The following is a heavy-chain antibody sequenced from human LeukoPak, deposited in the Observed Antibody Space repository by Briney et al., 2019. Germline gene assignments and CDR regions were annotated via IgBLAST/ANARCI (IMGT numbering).Heavy chain of an antibody. Sequence: GASVEVSCKASGYTFTSYAMNWVRQAPGQGLEWMGWINTNTGNPTYAQGFTGRFVFSLDTSVSTAYLQISSLKAEDTAVYYCASGEASSSWYYYYGMDVWGQGTTVTVSS. D-gene: IGHD6-13*01. CDR1: GYTFTSYA. J-gene: IGHJ6*02. V-gene: IGHV7-4-1*02. CDR2: INTNTGNP. CDR3: ASGEASSSWYYYYGMDV.